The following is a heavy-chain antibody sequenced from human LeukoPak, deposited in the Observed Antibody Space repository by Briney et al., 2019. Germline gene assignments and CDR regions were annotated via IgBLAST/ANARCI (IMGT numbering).Heavy chain of an antibody. CDR1: GGSFSGYY. V-gene: IGHV4-34*01. CDR3: AYSSGWYRPDAFDI. J-gene: IGHJ3*02. Sequence: SETLSLTCAVYGGSFSGYYWSWIRQPPGKGLEWIGETNHVGSTNYNPSLKSRVTISVDTSKNQFSLKLSSVTAADTAVYYCAYSSGWYRPDAFDIWGQGTMVTVSS. D-gene: IGHD6-19*01. CDR2: TNHVGST.